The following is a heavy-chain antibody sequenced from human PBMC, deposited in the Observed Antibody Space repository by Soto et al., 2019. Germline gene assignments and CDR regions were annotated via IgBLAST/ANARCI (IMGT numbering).Heavy chain of an antibody. D-gene: IGHD6-6*01. CDR1: GFSLSNARMG. CDR2: IFSNDEK. V-gene: IGHV2-26*01. J-gene: IGHJ6*02. Sequence: SGPTLVNPTETLTLTCTVSGFSLSNARMGVSWIRQPPGKALEWLAHIFSNDEKSYSTSLKSRLTISKDTSKSQVVLTMTNMDPVDTATYYCARGMAPARSYYYYYGMDVWGQGTTVTVS. CDR3: ARGMAPARSYYYYYGMDV.